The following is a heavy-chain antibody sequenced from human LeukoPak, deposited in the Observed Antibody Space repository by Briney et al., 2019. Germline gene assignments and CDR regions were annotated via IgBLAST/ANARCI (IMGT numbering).Heavy chain of an antibody. CDR3: ARGVGYCSSTSCSFDY. D-gene: IGHD2-2*01. CDR1: GGSISSGGYY. CDR2: IYYSGST. Sequence: PSETLSLTCTVSGGSISSGGYYWSWIRQHPGKGLEWIGYIYYSGSTYYNPSLKSRVTISVDTSKNQFSLKLSSVTAADTAVYHCARGVGYCSSTSCSFDYWGQGTLVTVSS. V-gene: IGHV4-31*03. J-gene: IGHJ4*02.